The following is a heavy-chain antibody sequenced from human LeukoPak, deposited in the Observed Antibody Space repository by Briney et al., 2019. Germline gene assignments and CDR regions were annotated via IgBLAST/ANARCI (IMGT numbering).Heavy chain of an antibody. D-gene: IGHD6-19*01. CDR3: ARNPDEHWLDESENWYFDL. J-gene: IGHJ2*01. CDR1: GYTFIDYY. CDR2: INPNRGDT. Sequence: ASVKVSCKASGYTFIDYYLHWLRQAPGQGLEWMGRINPNRGDTKPAQKFQGRVTMTRDTSISVAYMELSSLQSDDTAVYYCARNPDEHWLDESENWYFDLWGSGALVTVSS. V-gene: IGHV1-2*06.